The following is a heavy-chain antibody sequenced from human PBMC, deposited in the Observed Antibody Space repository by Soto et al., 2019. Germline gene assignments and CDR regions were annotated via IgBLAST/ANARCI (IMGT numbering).Heavy chain of an antibody. D-gene: IGHD6-13*01. CDR1: GYTFISYG. J-gene: IGHJ6*02. CDR2: ISAYNGNT. Sequence: QVQLVQSGAEVKKPGASVKVSCKASGYTFISYGIIWVRQAPGQGLEWMGRISAYNGNTNYAQKLQGRVTMTTNNSTSTVHMELRSLRSDDTAVYYCARRGAAAGASRYGLDVWGQGTTVTVSS. V-gene: IGHV1-18*01. CDR3: ARRGAAAGASRYGLDV.